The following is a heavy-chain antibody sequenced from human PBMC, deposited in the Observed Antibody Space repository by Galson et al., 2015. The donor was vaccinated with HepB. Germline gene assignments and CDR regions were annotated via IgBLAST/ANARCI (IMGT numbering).Heavy chain of an antibody. V-gene: IGHV1-46*01. J-gene: IGHJ4*02. Sequence: SVKVSCKASGYTFTSYYMHWVRQAPGQGLEWMGIINPSGGSTSYAQKFQGRVTMTRDTSTSTVYMELSSLRSEDTAVYYCARGAYYDILTGYSSLEPPFDYWGQGTLVTVSS. CDR3: ARGAYYDILTGYSSLEPPFDY. CDR2: INPSGGST. CDR1: GYTFTSYY. D-gene: IGHD3-9*01.